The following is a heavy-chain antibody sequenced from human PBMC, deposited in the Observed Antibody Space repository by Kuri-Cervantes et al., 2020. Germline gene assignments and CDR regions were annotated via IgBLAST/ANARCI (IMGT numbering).Heavy chain of an antibody. CDR2: INHSGST. V-gene: IGHV4-34*01. CDR3: ARCCDSSGYYYDY. Sequence: SETLSLTCAVYGGSFSGYYWSWIRQPPGKGLEWIGEINHSGSTNYNPSLKSRVTISVDTSKNQFSLKLSSVTAADTAVYYCARCCDSSGYYYDYWGQGGGVTVSS. D-gene: IGHD3-22*01. CDR1: GGSFSGYY. J-gene: IGHJ4*02.